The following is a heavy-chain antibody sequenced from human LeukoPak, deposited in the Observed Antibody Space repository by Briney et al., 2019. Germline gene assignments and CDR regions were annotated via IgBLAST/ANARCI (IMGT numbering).Heavy chain of an antibody. Sequence: PSEILSLTCTVSGGSISSSSYYWGWIRQPPGKGLEWIGSIYYSGSTYYNPSLKSRVTISVDTSKNQFSLKLSSVTAADTAVYYCARLFKVGAIDYWGQGTLVTVSS. J-gene: IGHJ4*02. CDR1: GGSISSSSYY. D-gene: IGHD1-26*01. CDR2: IYYSGST. V-gene: IGHV4-39*01. CDR3: ARLFKVGAIDY.